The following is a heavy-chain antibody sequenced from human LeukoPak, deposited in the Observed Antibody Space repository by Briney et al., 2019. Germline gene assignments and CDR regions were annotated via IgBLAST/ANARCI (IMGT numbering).Heavy chain of an antibody. V-gene: IGHV3-7*03. CDR1: GFTFGEYW. CDR2: IKLDGSEK. CDR3: ARDQYDTWSRRGNFDS. D-gene: IGHD3-3*01. J-gene: IGHJ4*02. Sequence: GGSLRLSCVASGFTFGEYWMSWVRQAPGKGLEWVANIKLDGSEKNYVDSVKGRFTISRDNTKNSLYLQMNSLRAEDTAVFYCARDQYDTWSRRGNFDSWGQGTLVIVSS.